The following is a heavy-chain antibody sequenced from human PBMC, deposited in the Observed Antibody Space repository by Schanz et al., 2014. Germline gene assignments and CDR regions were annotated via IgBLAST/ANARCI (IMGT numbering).Heavy chain of an antibody. CDR2: INPSGGST. D-gene: IGHD3-10*01. V-gene: IGHV1-46*01. CDR1: GFTFSSYG. J-gene: IGHJ6*02. Sequence: QVQLVESGGGVVQPGRSLRLSCAASGFTFSSYGMHWVRQAPGQGLEWMGIINPSGGSTSYAQKFQGRVTMTTDTSTSTAYMELRSLISDDTAVYYCVRDAGWAFGDYHGMDVWGQGTSVTVSS. CDR3: VRDAGWAFGDYHGMDV.